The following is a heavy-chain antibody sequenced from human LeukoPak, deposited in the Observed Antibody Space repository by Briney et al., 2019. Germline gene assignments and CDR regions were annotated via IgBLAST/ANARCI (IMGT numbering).Heavy chain of an antibody. Sequence: PGGSLRLSCAAPGFTFSSYAMHWVRQAPGKGLEWVAVISYDGSNKYYADSVKGRFTISRDNSKNTLYLQMNSLRAEDTAVYYCARGPMVRGVIDYWGQGTLVTVSS. CDR1: GFTFSSYA. D-gene: IGHD3-10*01. V-gene: IGHV3-30*04. CDR2: ISYDGSNK. J-gene: IGHJ4*02. CDR3: ARGPMVRGVIDY.